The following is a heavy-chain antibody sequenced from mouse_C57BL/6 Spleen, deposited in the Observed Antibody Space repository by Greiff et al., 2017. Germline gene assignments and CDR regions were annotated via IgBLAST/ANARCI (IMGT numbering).Heavy chain of an antibody. Sequence: QVQLQQSGAELVKPGASVKISCKASGYAFSSYWMNWVKPRPGKGLEWIGQLYPGDGDTNYNGKFKGKATLTADKSSSTAYMQLSSLTSEDSAVYFCAQTGTGAMDYWGQGTSVTVSS. V-gene: IGHV1-80*01. CDR3: AQTGTGAMDY. CDR1: GYAFSSYW. J-gene: IGHJ4*01. D-gene: IGHD4-1*01. CDR2: LYPGDGDT.